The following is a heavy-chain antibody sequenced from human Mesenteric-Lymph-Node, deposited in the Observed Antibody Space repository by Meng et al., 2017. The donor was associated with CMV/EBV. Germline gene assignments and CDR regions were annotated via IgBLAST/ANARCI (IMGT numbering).Heavy chain of an antibody. CDR1: GFTFSSYA. J-gene: IGHJ4*02. CDR2: ISGSGGST. Sequence: GESLRLSCAASGFTFSSYAMSWVRQAPGKGLEWVSAISGSGGSTYYADSVKGRFTISRDNSKNTLYLHMNSLRAEDTAVYYCARPDSDILVVPNPLAHWGQGTLVTVSS. CDR3: ARPDSDILVVPNPLAH. V-gene: IGHV3-23*01. D-gene: IGHD2-2*01.